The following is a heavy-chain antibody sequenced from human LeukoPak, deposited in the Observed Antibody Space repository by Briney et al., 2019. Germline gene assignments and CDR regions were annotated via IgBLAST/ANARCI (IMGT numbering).Heavy chain of an antibody. D-gene: IGHD6-6*01. CDR2: ISSSSDYI. J-gene: IGHJ1*01. CDR1: GFTFNTYS. Sequence: GGSLRLSCAASGFTFNTYSMDWVRQAPGKGLEWVSSISSSSDYIYYADSVKGRFTISRDNAKNSLYLQMNSLRAEDTAVYYCARLSYSSYGYFQHWGQGTLVTVSS. V-gene: IGHV3-21*01. CDR3: ARLSYSSYGYFQH.